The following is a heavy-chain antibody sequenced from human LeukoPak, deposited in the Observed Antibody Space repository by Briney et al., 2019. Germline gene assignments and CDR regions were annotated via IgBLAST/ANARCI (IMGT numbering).Heavy chain of an antibody. Sequence: GMSLGLSCAASGFTFSPYGMHWVRQAPGKGLEWVAVIWHDGSKFYVDSVKGRFTISRDNSKSTLYLQMNSLRTEDTAVYYCGRGKASGGYSEYGLDALEMWGQGTMVTVSS. CDR3: GRGKASGGYSEYGLDALEM. J-gene: IGHJ3*02. V-gene: IGHV3-33*01. D-gene: IGHD1-26*01. CDR1: GFTFSPYG. CDR2: IWHDGSK.